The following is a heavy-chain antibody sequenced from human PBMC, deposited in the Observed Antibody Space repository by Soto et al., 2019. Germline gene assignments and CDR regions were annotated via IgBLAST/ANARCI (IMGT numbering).Heavy chain of an antibody. J-gene: IGHJ6*02. Sequence: PGGSLRLSCAASGFTFSSYWMHWVRQAPGKGLVWVSRINSDGSSTSYADSVKGRFTISRDNAKNTLYLQMNSLRAEDTAVYYCARDRPTFYYDSSGGGYYGMDVWGQGTTVTVSS. D-gene: IGHD3-22*01. V-gene: IGHV3-74*01. CDR1: GFTFSSYW. CDR3: ARDRPTFYYDSSGGGYYGMDV. CDR2: INSDGSST.